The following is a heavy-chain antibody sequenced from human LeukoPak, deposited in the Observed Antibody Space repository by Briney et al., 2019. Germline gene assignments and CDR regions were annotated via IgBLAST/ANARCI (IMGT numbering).Heavy chain of an antibody. CDR1: GGSISSGGYY. CDR3: AGAQGYQLLSALADYGMDV. V-gene: IGHV4-31*03. Sequence: SETLSLTCTVSGGSISSGGYYWSWIRQHPGKGLEWIGYIYYSGSTYYNPSLKSRVTISVDTSKNQFSLKLSSVTAADTAVYYCAGAQGYQLLSALADYGMDVWGQGTTVTVSS. D-gene: IGHD2-2*01. J-gene: IGHJ6*02. CDR2: IYYSGST.